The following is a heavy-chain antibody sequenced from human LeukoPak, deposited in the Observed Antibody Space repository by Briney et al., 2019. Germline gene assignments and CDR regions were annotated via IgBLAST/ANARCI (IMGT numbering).Heavy chain of an antibody. V-gene: IGHV3-9*01. CDR3: AKAAAGTSGYFDY. J-gene: IGHJ4*02. CDR2: ISWNSGSI. D-gene: IGHD6-13*01. CDR1: GFTFDDYA. Sequence: GRSLRLSCAASGFTFDDYAMHWVRQAPGKGLEWISGISWNSGSIGYADSVKGRFTISRDNAKNFLYLQMNSLRAEDTALYYCAKAAAGTSGYFDYWGQGTLVTVSS.